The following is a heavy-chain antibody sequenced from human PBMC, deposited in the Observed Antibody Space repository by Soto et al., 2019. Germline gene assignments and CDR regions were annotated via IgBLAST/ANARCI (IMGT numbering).Heavy chain of an antibody. CDR3: ARAQGSSTSLQIYYYYCYGMDD. Sequence: QVQLVQSGAEVKKPGSSVKVSCKASGGTFGSYAVSWGRQAPGQGLEWMGGIIPITATANYAQKFQGRVTRTADASTSTDSMRQSSLRSEDTGVYYCARAQGSSTSLQIYYYYCYGMDDWGQGPTVPGSS. D-gene: IGHD2-2*01. V-gene: IGHV1-69*01. J-gene: IGHJ6*02. CDR2: IIPITATA. CDR1: GGTFGSYA.